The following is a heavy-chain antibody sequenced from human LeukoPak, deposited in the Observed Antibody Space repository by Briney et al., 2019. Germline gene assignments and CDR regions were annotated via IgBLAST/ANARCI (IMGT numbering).Heavy chain of an antibody. CDR1: RFPFSIYE. Sequence: GGSLRLSCVVSRFPFSIYEMNWVRQAPGKGLEWVSNIHSSGTVKYYSDSVKGRFSISRDNAKSSLYLQMNSLRVEDTAVYYCALLAVASDFNYWGQGALVTVSS. CDR2: IHSSGTVK. CDR3: ALLAVASDFNY. V-gene: IGHV3-48*03. J-gene: IGHJ4*02. D-gene: IGHD6-19*01.